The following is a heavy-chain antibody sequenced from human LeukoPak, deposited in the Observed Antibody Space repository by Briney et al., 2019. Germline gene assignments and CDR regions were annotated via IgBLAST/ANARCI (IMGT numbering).Heavy chain of an antibody. CDR2: SRSKAKNYAT. CDR1: GLTFSDFA. Sequence: PGGSLRLSCAASGLTFSDFAMHWVRQASGKGLEWVGRSRSKAKNYATVYDESVEGRFTISRDDSENMAYLLMRSLKTEDTAVYYCARDLSDGMDVWGQGTTVTVSS. J-gene: IGHJ6*02. CDR3: ARDLSDGMDV. V-gene: IGHV3-73*01.